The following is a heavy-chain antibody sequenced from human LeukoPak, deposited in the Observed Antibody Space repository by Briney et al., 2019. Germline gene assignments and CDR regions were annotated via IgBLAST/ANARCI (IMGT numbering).Heavy chain of an antibody. CDR3: ARDLYDFWSGYRSDY. CDR2: ICTSGST. V-gene: IGHV4-61*02. D-gene: IGHD3-3*01. J-gene: IGHJ4*02. CDR1: GGSISSGSYY. Sequence: PSQTLSLTCTVSGGSISSGSYYWSWIRQPAGKGLEWIGRICTSGSTNYNPSLKSRVTISVDTSKNQFSLKLSSVTAADTAMYYCARDLYDFWSGYRSDYWGQGTLVTVSS.